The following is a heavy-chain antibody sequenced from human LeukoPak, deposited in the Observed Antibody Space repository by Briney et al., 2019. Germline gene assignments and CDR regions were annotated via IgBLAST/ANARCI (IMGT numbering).Heavy chain of an antibody. CDR3: ARDAPPDYGDYAWFDP. V-gene: IGHV4-59*01. CDR1: GGSISSYY. D-gene: IGHD4-17*01. CDR2: IYYSGST. Sequence: SETLSLTCTVSGGSISSYYWSWIRQPPGKGLEWIGYIYYSGSTNYNPSLKSRVTIPVDTSKNQFSLKLSSVTAADTAVYYCARDAPPDYGDYAWFDPWGQGTLVTVSS. J-gene: IGHJ5*02.